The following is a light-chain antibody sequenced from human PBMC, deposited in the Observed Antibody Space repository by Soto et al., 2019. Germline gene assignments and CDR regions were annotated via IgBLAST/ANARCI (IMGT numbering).Light chain of an antibody. CDR3: QQRKNWPPIT. Sequence: IGFIYYSVTWSFCAVETSALSCTASQNVDKFLAWYQQRPGQPPRLLIFDSSNRATGVPVRFSGSGSGTVFTLTIGSLEPEHSAVYYCQQRKNWPPITFGQGTRLEI. J-gene: IGKJ5*01. CDR1: QNVDKF. CDR2: DSS. V-gene: IGKV3-11*01.